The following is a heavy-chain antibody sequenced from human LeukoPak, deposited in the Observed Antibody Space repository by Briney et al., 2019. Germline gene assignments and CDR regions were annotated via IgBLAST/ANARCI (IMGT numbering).Heavy chain of an antibody. CDR3: AADQSYDPPWGMDV. Sequence: SVKVSCKASGFTFTSSAVQWVRQARGQRLEWIGWIVVGSGNTDYAQKFQERVTITRDMSTSTAYMELSSPRSEDTAVYYCAADQSYDPPWGMDVWGQGTTVTVSS. J-gene: IGHJ6*02. CDR1: GFTFTSSA. CDR2: IVVGSGNT. V-gene: IGHV1-58*01. D-gene: IGHD3-16*01.